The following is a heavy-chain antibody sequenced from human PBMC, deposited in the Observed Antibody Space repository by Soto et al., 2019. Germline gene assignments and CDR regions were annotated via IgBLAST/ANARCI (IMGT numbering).Heavy chain of an antibody. CDR2: IHHSGAI. V-gene: IGHV4-30-4*08. J-gene: IGHJ6*02. CDR3: AREDDGGDSLDV. CDR1: GGSINSDYYH. Sequence: LSLTCTVSGGSINSDYYHWTWIRQSPGKGLEWIGYIHHSGAILYNPSFKSRLAISVDTSKNQFSLHLSSVTDTDTAVYFCAREDDGGDSLDVWGQGTTVTVSS. D-gene: IGHD2-21*02.